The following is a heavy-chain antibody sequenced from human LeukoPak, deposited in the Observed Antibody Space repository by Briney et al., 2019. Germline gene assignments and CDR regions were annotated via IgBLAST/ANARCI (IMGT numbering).Heavy chain of an antibody. Sequence: SETLSLTCTVSGGSISSHYWSWIRQPPGKGLEWIGYIYYSGSTNYNPSLKSRVTISVDTSKNQFSLKLSSVTAADTAVYYCARAWGYGDLDYWGQGTLVTVSS. J-gene: IGHJ4*02. CDR2: IYYSGST. V-gene: IGHV4-59*11. CDR3: ARAWGYGDLDY. CDR1: GGSISSHY. D-gene: IGHD4-17*01.